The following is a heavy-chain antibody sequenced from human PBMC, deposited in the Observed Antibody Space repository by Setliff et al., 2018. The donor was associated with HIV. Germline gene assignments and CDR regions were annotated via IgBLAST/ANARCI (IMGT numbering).Heavy chain of an antibody. CDR1: GDSISRGAYY. Sequence: SETLSLTCTVSGDSISRGAYYWSWIRQPAEKGLEWIGRVHANGDTSYNPSLRSRVIISLDTAKNQFSLTLVSVTAADTALYYCARCPSNHLTEAGKKTFYYYYMDVWGNGTTVTVSS. D-gene: IGHD6-13*01. CDR3: ARCPSNHLTEAGKKTFYYYYMDV. J-gene: IGHJ6*03. V-gene: IGHV4-61*02. CDR2: VHANGDT.